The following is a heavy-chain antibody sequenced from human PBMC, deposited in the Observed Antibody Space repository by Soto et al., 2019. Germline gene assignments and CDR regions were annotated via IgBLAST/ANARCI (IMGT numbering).Heavy chain of an antibody. D-gene: IGHD2-15*01. Sequence: GGSLRLSFAGSGFTFGDCYMSWIRQAQGKGLEWISYLSPGSRYTAYAESVKGRFTISRDNAKRSLYLQMMSLTAEDTAIYYCVRGGGGGLFDXWGQVTMVTVSX. V-gene: IGHV3-11*06. J-gene: IGHJ5*02. CDR3: VRGGGGGLFDX. CDR1: GFTFGDCY. CDR2: LSPGSRYT.